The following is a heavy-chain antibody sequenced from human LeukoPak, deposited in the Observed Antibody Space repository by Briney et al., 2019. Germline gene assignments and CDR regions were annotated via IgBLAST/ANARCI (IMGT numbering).Heavy chain of an antibody. D-gene: IGHD6-19*01. Sequence: GGSLRLSCAASGFTFSSHAMHWVRQAPGKGLDWVAFIWADGSDQEYADSVKGRFTISRDNSKKTMYLQMNSLRVEDMAVYYCARDPPGSGWALDYWGQGTLVTVSS. CDR3: ARDPPGSGWALDY. CDR1: GFTFSSHA. J-gene: IGHJ4*02. V-gene: IGHV3-33*01. CDR2: IWADGSDQ.